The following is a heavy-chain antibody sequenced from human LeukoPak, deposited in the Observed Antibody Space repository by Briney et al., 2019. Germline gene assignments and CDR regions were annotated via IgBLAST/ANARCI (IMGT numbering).Heavy chain of an antibody. V-gene: IGHV1-69*13. CDR3: ASGPGTPKGIDY. Sequence: ASVKVSCKASGGTFSSYAISWVRQPPGQGLEWMGGIITIFGTANYAQKFQGRVTITADESTSTAYMELSSLRSEDTAVYYCASGPGTPKGIDYWGQGTLVTVSS. CDR1: GGTFSSYA. J-gene: IGHJ4*02. D-gene: IGHD1-26*01. CDR2: IITIFGTA.